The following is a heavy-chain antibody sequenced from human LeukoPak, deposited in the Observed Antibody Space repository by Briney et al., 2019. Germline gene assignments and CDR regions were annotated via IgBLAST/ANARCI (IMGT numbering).Heavy chain of an antibody. D-gene: IGHD3-10*01. CDR2: INPSGST. CDR3: ARRGFRGSGTLAFGY. CDR1: GGSFSGYH. V-gene: IGHV4-34*01. J-gene: IGHJ4*02. Sequence: SETLSLTCAVFGGSFSGYHWSWIRQSPGKGLEWIGEINPSGSTNYNPSLESRVTISVDTSKNQFSLNLTSMTAADTAVYYCARRGFRGSGTLAFGYWGQGTLGTVSS.